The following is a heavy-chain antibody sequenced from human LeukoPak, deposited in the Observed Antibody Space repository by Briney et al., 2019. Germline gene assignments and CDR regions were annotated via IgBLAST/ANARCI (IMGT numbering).Heavy chain of an antibody. CDR3: ARDGLTVAGTEFDY. J-gene: IGHJ4*02. V-gene: IGHV3-48*02. Sequence: GGSLRLSCAASRFTFSSYAMSWVRQAPGRGLEWVSDISGGSASIFYADSVKGRFTISRDNAKNSPYLQMNSLRDEDTAVYYCARDGLTVAGTEFDYWGQGTLVTVSS. D-gene: IGHD6-19*01. CDR1: RFTFSSYA. CDR2: ISGGSASI.